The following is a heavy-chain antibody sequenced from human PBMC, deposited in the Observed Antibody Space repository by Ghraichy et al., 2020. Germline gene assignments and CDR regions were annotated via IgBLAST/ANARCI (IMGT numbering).Heavy chain of an antibody. Sequence: GGSLRLSCAASGFTFSNYNMNWVRQTPRKGLEWVSSISSSSTFIYYADSVKGRFTISRDNAKNSLYLQMNSLGAEDTAVYYCARVDGSGFYTRTTTEFWGQGTLVTVSS. V-gene: IGHV3-21*01. CDR1: GFTFSNYN. D-gene: IGHD3-22*01. CDR3: ARVDGSGFYTRTTTEF. J-gene: IGHJ4*02. CDR2: ISSSSTFI.